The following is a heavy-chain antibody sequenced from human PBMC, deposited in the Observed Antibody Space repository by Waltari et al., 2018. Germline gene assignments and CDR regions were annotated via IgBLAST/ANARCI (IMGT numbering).Heavy chain of an antibody. Sequence: QVQLQEPGPGLVKPSETLSLTCTVSGGSISSYYWSWIRQPPGKGLEWIGYIYYSGSTNYNPSLKSRVTISVDTSKKQFSLKLSSVTAADTAVYYCARESSGWLYYFDYWGQGTLVTVSS. CDR1: GGSISSYY. CDR2: IYYSGST. D-gene: IGHD6-19*01. CDR3: ARESSGWLYYFDY. V-gene: IGHV4-59*01. J-gene: IGHJ4*02.